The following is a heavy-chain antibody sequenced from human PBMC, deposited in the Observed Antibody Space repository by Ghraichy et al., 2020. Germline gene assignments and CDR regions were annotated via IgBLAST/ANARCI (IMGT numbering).Heavy chain of an antibody. J-gene: IGHJ4*02. Sequence: ASVKVSCKACGYSFISHDFNWVRLATGQRPEWMGWMNPDSGATGFAPKFQGRFTMTRDTSKSTAYMELTSLRSEDTAVYYCARGYSRGTLGLNYWGQGTLVIVSS. CDR3: ARGYSRGTLGLNY. V-gene: IGHV1-8*01. D-gene: IGHD2-15*01. CDR1: GYSFISHD. CDR2: MNPDSGAT.